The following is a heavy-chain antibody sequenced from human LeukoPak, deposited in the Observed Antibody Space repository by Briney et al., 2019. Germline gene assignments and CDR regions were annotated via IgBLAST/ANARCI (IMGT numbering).Heavy chain of an antibody. CDR3: ARNGFVWASGIDYCWFDS. D-gene: IGHD3-10*01. CDR1: GFTFSSYW. J-gene: IGHJ5*01. CDR2: IKQDGSDK. Sequence: PGGSLRLSCAASGFTFSSYWMSWVRQAPGKGLEWVANIKQDGSDKSYVDSVRGRFTVARDTAKNLLYLQMNSLRVEDTAVYYCARNGFVWASGIDYCWFDSWGQGTLVTVSS. V-gene: IGHV3-7*05.